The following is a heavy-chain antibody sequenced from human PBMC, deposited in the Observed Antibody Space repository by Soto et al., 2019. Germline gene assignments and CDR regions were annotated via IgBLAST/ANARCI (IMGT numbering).Heavy chain of an antibody. CDR1: VFTFSNAW. D-gene: IGHD2-2*02. CDR3: TTDPDIVVVPAAIVGADYYYGMDV. CDR2: IKSKTDGGTT. J-gene: IGHJ6*02. V-gene: IGHV3-15*01. Sequence: GGSLRLSCAASVFTFSNAWMSWCRQAPGKGLEWVGRIKSKTDGGTTDYAAPVKGRFTISRDDSKNTLYLQMNSLKTEDTAVYYCTTDPDIVVVPAAIVGADYYYGMDVWGQGTTVTVSS.